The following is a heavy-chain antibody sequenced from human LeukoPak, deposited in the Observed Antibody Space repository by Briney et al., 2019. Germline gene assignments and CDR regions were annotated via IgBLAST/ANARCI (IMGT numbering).Heavy chain of an antibody. CDR3: VRHSRVVAFDY. CDR2: IYYTGNT. CDR1: GVSISNHY. Sequence: SETLSLTCTVSGVSISNHYSRWIRQPPGKGLEWIEYIYYTGNTNYNPSLKSRVTISEDTSKNQVSLELSSVTAADTAVYYCVRHSRVVAFDYWGQGNLVTVSS. J-gene: IGHJ4*02. V-gene: IGHV4-59*08. D-gene: IGHD2-15*01.